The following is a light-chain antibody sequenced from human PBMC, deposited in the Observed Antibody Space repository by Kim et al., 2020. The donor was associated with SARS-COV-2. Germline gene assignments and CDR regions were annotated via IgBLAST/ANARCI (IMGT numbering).Light chain of an antibody. J-gene: IGLJ3*02. CDR1: SLRSYY. CDR2: GKN. V-gene: IGLV3-19*01. Sequence: SSELTQDPAVSVALGQTVRITCQGDSLRSYYASWYQQKPGQAPVLVIYGKNNRPSGIPDRFSGSSPGNTASLTITGAQAEDEADYYCNSRDSRGNHWVFG. CDR3: NSRDSRGNHWV.